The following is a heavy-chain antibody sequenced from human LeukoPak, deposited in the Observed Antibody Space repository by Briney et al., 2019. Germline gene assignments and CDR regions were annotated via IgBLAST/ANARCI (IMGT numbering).Heavy chain of an antibody. V-gene: IGHV3-9*01. Sequence: PGRSLRLSCAASGFTFDDYAMRWVRQAPGKGLEWVSGISWNSGSIGYADSVKGRFTISRDNAKNSLYLQMNSLRAEDTALYYCAKDRYSSSSWYIFDYWGQGTLVTVSS. CDR1: GFTFDDYA. CDR3: AKDRYSSSSWYIFDY. J-gene: IGHJ4*02. CDR2: ISWNSGSI. D-gene: IGHD6-13*01.